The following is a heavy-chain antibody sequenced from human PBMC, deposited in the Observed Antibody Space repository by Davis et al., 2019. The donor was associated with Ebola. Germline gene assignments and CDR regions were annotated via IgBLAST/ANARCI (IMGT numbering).Heavy chain of an antibody. CDR1: GGSINSFL. D-gene: IGHD1-20*01. CDR2: MFYKGDT. V-gene: IGHV4-59*08. Sequence: MPSETLSLTCSVSGGSINSFLWTWIRQPPGKGLEWVGCMFYKGDTKYNPALESRVTISVDTSKNQFSLRLSSVTAADTAMYYCVKDDVTAGRFNYWGQGSLVTVSS. CDR3: VKDDVTAGRFNY. J-gene: IGHJ4*02.